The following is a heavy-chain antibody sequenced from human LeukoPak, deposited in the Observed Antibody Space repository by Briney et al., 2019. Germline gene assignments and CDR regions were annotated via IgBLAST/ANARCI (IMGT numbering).Heavy chain of an antibody. Sequence: ASVKVACKASGYTFTSYYMHWVRQAPGQGLEWMGIINPSGGSTSYAQKFQGRVTMTEDTSTDTAYMELSSLTSDDTAVYYCATGNYSYGYNYFGSWGQGTLVTVSS. CDR3: ATGNYSYGYNYFGS. CDR2: INPSGGST. J-gene: IGHJ4*02. V-gene: IGHV1-46*01. CDR1: GYTFTSYY. D-gene: IGHD5-18*01.